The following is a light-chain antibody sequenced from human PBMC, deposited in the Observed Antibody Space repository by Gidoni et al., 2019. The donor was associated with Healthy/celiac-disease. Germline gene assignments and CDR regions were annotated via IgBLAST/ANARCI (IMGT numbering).Light chain of an antibody. CDR3: QQLNSYPKVT. Sequence: DIQLTQSPSFLSASVGDRVTITCRASPGISSDLAWYQQKPGKAPKLLIYAASTLQSGVPSRFSGSGSWTEFTLTISSLQPEDFATYYCQQLNSYPKVTFGQGTRLEIK. CDR2: AAS. CDR1: PGISSD. J-gene: IGKJ5*01. V-gene: IGKV1-9*01.